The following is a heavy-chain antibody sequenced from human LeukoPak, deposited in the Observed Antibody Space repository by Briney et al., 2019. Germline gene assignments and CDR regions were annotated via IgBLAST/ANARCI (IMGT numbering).Heavy chain of an antibody. V-gene: IGHV3-7*03. Sequence: GGFLRLSCAVAVVTFRTSRVTWVRQAPWRGLERVAIINPDGSEKYYLESLKGRITISRDNAENSVHLQMNSLKAEDTAIYYCARDRAYSAFDYWGQGTLVTVSS. D-gene: IGHD1-26*01. CDR2: INPDGSEK. CDR1: VVTFRTSR. J-gene: IGHJ4*02. CDR3: ARDRAYSAFDY.